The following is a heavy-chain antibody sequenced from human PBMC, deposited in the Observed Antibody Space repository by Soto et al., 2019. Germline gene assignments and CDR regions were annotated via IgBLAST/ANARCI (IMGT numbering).Heavy chain of an antibody. J-gene: IGHJ4*02. CDR2: ISAYNGNT. D-gene: IGHD2-15*01. CDR3: ARDSDCSGGSCYSLDY. CDR1: GYTFTSYG. V-gene: IGHV1-18*01. Sequence: ASVKVSCKASGYTFTSYGISWVRQAPGQGLEWMGWISAYNGNTNYAQKLQGRVTMTTDTSTSTAYMELRSLRSDDTAVYYCARDSDCSGGSCYSLDYWGQGTLVTVSS.